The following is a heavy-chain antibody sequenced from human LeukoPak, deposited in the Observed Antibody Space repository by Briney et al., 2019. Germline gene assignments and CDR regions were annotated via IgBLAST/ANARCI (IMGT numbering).Heavy chain of an antibody. CDR1: GGSISSYY. CDR2: IYYSGST. D-gene: IGHD5-18*01. J-gene: IGHJ4*02. Sequence: SEPLSLTCTFSGGSISSYYWSWIRQPPGKGLEWIGYIYYSGSTNYNPSLKSRVTISVDTSKNQFSLKLNCVTAADTAVYYCARTDTAMGYFDYWGQGTLVTVSS. V-gene: IGHV4-59*01. CDR3: ARTDTAMGYFDY.